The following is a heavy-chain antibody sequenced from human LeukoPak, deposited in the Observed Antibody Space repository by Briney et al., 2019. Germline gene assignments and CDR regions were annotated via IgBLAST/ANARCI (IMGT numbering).Heavy chain of an antibody. V-gene: IGHV4-34*01. D-gene: IGHD4-17*01. CDR3: ARGTTVTSIDY. CDR2: INHSGST. J-gene: IGHJ4*02. Sequence: SETLSLTCAVYGGSFSGYYWSWIRQPPGKGLEWIGEINHSGSTNYNPSLKSRVTISVDTSKIQFSLKLSSVTAADTAVYYCARGTTVTSIDYWGQGTLVTVSS. CDR1: GGSFSGYY.